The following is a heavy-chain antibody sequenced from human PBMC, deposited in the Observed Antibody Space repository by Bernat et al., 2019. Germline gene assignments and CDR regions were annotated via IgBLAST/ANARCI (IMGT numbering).Heavy chain of an antibody. CDR3: AGDRFGAVPGATPFDY. CDR2: IWYDGSNK. Sequence: QVQLVESGGGVVQPGRSLRLSCAASGFTFSSYGMHWVRQAPGKGLEWVAVIWYDGSNKYYADSVKGRFTISRDNSKNTLYLQMNRLRAEDTAVYCFAGDRFGAVPGATPFDYWGQGTLVTVSS. CDR1: GFTFSSYG. D-gene: IGHD2-2*01. J-gene: IGHJ4*02. V-gene: IGHV3-33*01.